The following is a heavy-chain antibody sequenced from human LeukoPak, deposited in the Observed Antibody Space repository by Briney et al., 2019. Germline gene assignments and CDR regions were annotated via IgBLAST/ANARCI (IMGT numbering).Heavy chain of an antibody. Sequence: SQTLSLTCTVSGGSISSGTYYWSWIRQPAGRGLEWIGRFYTSGSTNYNPSLKSRVTISVDASKNQFSLKLSSVTAADTAVYYCARGRDGYNFLNRGEYYYFDYWGQGTLVTVSS. CDR1: GGSISSGTYY. V-gene: IGHV4-61*02. J-gene: IGHJ4*02. CDR2: FYTSGST. D-gene: IGHD5-24*01. CDR3: ARGRDGYNFLNRGEYYYFDY.